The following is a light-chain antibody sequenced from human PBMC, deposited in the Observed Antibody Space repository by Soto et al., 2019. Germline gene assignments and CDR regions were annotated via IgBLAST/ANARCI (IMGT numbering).Light chain of an antibody. Sequence: QSVLTQPPSASGTPGQRVTISCSGSSSNVGSHTVNWYQQLPGTAPKLLMYSNNQRPSGVPDRFSGSKSGTSASLAISGLQSEDEADYYCAAWDDSLNGVVFGGGTQLTVL. CDR1: SSNVGSHT. J-gene: IGLJ3*02. V-gene: IGLV1-44*01. CDR3: AAWDDSLNGVV. CDR2: SNN.